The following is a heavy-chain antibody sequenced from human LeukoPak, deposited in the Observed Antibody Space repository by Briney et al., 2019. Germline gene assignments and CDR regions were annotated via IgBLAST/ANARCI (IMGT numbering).Heavy chain of an antibody. D-gene: IGHD2-2*01. CDR1: GYTFTGYY. Sequence: ASVKVSCKASGYTFTGYYMHWVRQAPGQGLEWMGWINTNSGGTNYAQKFQGRVTMTRDTSISTAYMELSRLRSDDTAVYHCARDLEGYCSSTSCNLPPSYYFDYWGQGTLVTVSS. CDR2: INTNSGGT. V-gene: IGHV1-2*02. CDR3: ARDLEGYCSSTSCNLPPSYYFDY. J-gene: IGHJ4*02.